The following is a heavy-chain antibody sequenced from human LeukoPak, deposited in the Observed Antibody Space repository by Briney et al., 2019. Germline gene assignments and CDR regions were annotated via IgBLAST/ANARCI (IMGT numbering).Heavy chain of an antibody. Sequence: PSETLSLTCTVSGGPISSSSYYWGWIRQPPGKGLEWIGSIYYSGSTYYNPSLKSRVTISVDTSKNQFSLKLSSVTAADTAVYYCARTSRQLVPYYYYYYMDVWGKGTTVTVSS. CDR2: IYYSGST. J-gene: IGHJ6*03. D-gene: IGHD6-13*01. CDR3: ARTSRQLVPYYYYYYMDV. V-gene: IGHV4-39*01. CDR1: GGPISSSSYY.